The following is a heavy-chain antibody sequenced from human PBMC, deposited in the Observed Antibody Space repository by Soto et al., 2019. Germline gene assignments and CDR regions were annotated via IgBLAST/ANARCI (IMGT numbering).Heavy chain of an antibody. V-gene: IGHV3-48*03. CDR1: GFIFASYE. CDR2: ISTGGTTI. Sequence: HPGGSLRLSCVGSGFIFASYEMNWVRQAPGKGLEWLSYISTGGTTIYYADSVKGRFSISRDDAKNSLYLQMNSLRAEDTAVYYCGTPPMVARYHDVDLWGQGATVTVSS. CDR3: GTPPMVARYHDVDL. D-gene: IGHD3-10*01. J-gene: IGHJ6*02.